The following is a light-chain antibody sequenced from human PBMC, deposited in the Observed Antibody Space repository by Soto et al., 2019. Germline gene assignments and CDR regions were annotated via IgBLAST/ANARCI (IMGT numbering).Light chain of an antibody. V-gene: IGKV3-20*01. CDR1: QSVSSSY. CDR2: GAS. CDR3: HQYDSSPLT. J-gene: IGKJ4*01. Sequence: EIVLTQSPGTLSLSPGERATLSCRASQSVSSSYLAWYQQKPGQAPRLLIYGASSRATGIPDRFSGCGSGTDFTLTNTRLEPEDFAVYYCHQYDSSPLTFGGGTKVEIK.